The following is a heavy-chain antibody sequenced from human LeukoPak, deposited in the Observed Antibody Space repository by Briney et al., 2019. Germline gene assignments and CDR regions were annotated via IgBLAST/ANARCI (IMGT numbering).Heavy chain of an antibody. CDR3: ARDTLGEGEDANYAVYYFDY. Sequence: GGSLRLSCAASGFTFSRYWIAWVRRIPGKGLEWVANINQDGSEKNYVDSVKGRFTISRDNGKNSLDLQMNSLRADDTAVYYCARDTLGEGEDANYAVYYFDYWGQGTVVTVSS. CDR1: GFTFSRYW. V-gene: IGHV3-7*01. CDR2: INQDGSEK. J-gene: IGHJ4*02. D-gene: IGHD4/OR15-4a*01.